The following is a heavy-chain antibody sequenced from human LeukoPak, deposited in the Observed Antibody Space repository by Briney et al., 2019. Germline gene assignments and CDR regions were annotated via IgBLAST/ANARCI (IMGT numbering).Heavy chain of an antibody. V-gene: IGHV4-39*01. D-gene: IGHD6-13*01. CDR2: IYYSGST. J-gene: IGHJ5*02. Sequence: PPETLSLTCTVSGDSIRSSYWSWIRQPPGKGLEWIGSIYYSGSTYYNPSLKSRVTISVDTSKNQFSLKLSSVTAADTAVYYCARHVIAAAGSLEWFDPWGQGTLVTVSS. CDR3: ARHVIAAAGSLEWFDP. CDR1: GDSIRSSY.